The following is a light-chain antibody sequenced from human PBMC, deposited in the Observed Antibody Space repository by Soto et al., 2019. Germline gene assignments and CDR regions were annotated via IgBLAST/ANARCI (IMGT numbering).Light chain of an antibody. Sequence: VLTQSPVTLSLSPGERATLSCRASQSFRGLLAWYQQKPGQAPRLLIYDAYNSATGIPPRFSGSGSGTDLTLTISSLEPEDSAVYYCQQRHMWPITFGQGTRLEIK. CDR2: DAY. V-gene: IGKV3-11*01. CDR1: QSFRGL. CDR3: QQRHMWPIT. J-gene: IGKJ5*01.